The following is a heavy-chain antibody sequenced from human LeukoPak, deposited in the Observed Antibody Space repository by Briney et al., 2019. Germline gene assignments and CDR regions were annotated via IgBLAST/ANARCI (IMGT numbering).Heavy chain of an antibody. D-gene: IGHD3-9*01. Sequence: SVKVSCKASGGTFSSYAISWVRQAPGQGLEWMGRIIPILGIANYAQKFQGRVAITADKSTSTAYMELSSLRSEDTAVYYCARVLRYFDFNFDYWGQGTLVTVSS. V-gene: IGHV1-69*04. CDR1: GGTFSSYA. CDR3: ARVLRYFDFNFDY. J-gene: IGHJ4*02. CDR2: IIPILGIA.